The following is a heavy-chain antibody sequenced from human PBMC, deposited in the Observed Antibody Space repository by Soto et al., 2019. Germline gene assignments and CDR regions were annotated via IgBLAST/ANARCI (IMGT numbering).Heavy chain of an antibody. Sequence: QVQLVQSGAEVKKPGSSVKVSCKASGGIFSTYAISWLRQAPGQGLEWMGGIIPIFGTPNYAQRFQGRVTITADESTSTAYMELSILRSEDTAVYYCARDRDDYGSGNYYNRIDIWGQGPLVTVSS. J-gene: IGHJ4*02. D-gene: IGHD3-10*01. CDR1: GGIFSTYA. CDR3: ARDRDDYGSGNYYNRIDI. V-gene: IGHV1-69*01. CDR2: IIPIFGTP.